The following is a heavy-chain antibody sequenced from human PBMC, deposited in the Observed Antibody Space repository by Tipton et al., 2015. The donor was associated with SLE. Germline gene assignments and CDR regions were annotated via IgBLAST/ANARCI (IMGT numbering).Heavy chain of an antibody. CDR1: GGTFSSSG. D-gene: IGHD2-15*01. V-gene: IGHV1-69*01. CDR3: ATGEWVAATLRYYYGMDV. CDR2: IIPIFGTT. J-gene: IGHJ6*02. Sequence: QSGPEVKKPGSSVKVSCKASGGTFSSSGINWVRQAPGQGLEWMGGIIPIFGTTNYAQKFQGRVTITADESTSTAYMELSSLGSEDTAVYYCATGEWVAATLRYYYGMDVWGQGTTVTVSS.